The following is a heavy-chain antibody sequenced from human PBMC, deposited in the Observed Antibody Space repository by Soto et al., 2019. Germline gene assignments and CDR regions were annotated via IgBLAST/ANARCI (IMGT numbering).Heavy chain of an antibody. CDR1: GGSISSGDYY. J-gene: IGHJ4*02. CDR2: IHYSGST. V-gene: IGHV4-30-4*01. Sequence: PSETLSLTCTVSGGSISSGDYYWSWIRQPLGKGLEWIACIHYSGSTYYNPSLKSRVTISIDTSKSQFSLKLSSVTAADTAVYSCARGGYHYDSGGYTYYFDFWGQGTLVTVSS. CDR3: ARGGYHYDSGGYTYYFDF. D-gene: IGHD3-22*01.